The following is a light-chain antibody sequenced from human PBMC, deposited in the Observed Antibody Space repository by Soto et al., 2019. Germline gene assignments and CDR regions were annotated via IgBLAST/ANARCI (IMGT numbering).Light chain of an antibody. CDR1: QDISNY. V-gene: IGKV1-33*01. CDR3: QRYDNLPLR. J-gene: IGKJ1*01. Sequence: DIQMTQSPSSLSASVGDRVTITCQASQDISNYLNWYQQKPGKAPKLLIYDASNLETGVPSRFSGSVSGTDFTFTISSLQPEDISTYYRQRYDNLPLRFGQGTKVEI. CDR2: DAS.